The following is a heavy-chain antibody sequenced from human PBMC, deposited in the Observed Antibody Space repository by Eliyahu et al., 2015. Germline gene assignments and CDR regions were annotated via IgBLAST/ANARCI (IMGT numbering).Heavy chain of an antibody. CDR1: GFTFSSYG. J-gene: IGHJ4*02. CDR3: ARDGQPFGYSSGWYPVLDY. D-gene: IGHD6-19*01. Sequence: QVQLVESGGGVVQPGRSLRLSCAASGFTFSSYGXHWVRQAPGKGLEWVAVISYDGSNKYYADSVKGRFTISRDNSKNTLYLQMNSLRAEDTAVYYCARDGQPFGYSSGWYPVLDYWGQGTLVTVSS. V-gene: IGHV3-30*03. CDR2: ISYDGSNK.